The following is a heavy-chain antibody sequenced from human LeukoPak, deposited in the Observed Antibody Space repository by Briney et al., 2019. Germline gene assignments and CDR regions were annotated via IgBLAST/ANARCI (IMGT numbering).Heavy chain of an antibody. CDR3: TTVVTMVRGAISDY. Sequence: GGSLRLSCAASGFTFSNAWMSWVRQAPGKGLEWVGRIKSKTDGGTTDYAAPVKGRFTISRDDSKNTLYLQMNSLKTEDTAVYYCTTVVTMVRGAISDYWGQGTLVTVSS. V-gene: IGHV3-15*01. D-gene: IGHD3-10*01. CDR1: GFTFSNAW. J-gene: IGHJ4*02. CDR2: IKSKTDGGTT.